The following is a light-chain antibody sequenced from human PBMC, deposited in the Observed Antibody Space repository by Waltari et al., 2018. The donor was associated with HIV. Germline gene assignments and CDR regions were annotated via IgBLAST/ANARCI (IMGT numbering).Light chain of an antibody. Sequence: SFVLTQPPAVSAAPGQTAAVSCGGNNIGSKRVHWYQQKPGQAPVLVVHDDSDRPSGIPDRFFGTNSGNTATLTIRGVGVDDEADYYCQVWDGSIHPVFGSGTTVTVL. CDR1: NIGSKR. V-gene: IGLV3-21*02. J-gene: IGLJ1*01. CDR3: QVWDGSIHPV. CDR2: DDS.